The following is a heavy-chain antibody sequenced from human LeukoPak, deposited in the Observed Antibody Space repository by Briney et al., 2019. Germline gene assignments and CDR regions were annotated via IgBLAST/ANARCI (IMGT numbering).Heavy chain of an antibody. J-gene: IGHJ4*02. CDR2: ISGSGGST. CDR1: GFTFSSYA. Sequence: GGSLRLSCAASGFTFSSYALNWVHQAPGKGLEWVSSISGSGGSTYYADSVKGRFTISRDNSKNTLYLQMNSLRAEDTAVYYCAKDLWGIAVAGTIDYWGQGTLVTVSS. V-gene: IGHV3-23*01. D-gene: IGHD6-13*01. CDR3: AKDLWGIAVAGTIDY.